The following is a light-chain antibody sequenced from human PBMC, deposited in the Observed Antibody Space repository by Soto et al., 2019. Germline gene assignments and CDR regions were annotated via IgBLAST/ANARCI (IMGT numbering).Light chain of an antibody. J-gene: IGLJ3*02. CDR2: RLN. Sequence: QAVVTQEPSLTVSPGGTVTLTCGSSTGAVTSGHYPYWFQQKPGQAPRTLIYRLNNKHSWAPARFSGSLLGGKAALTLSGAQPEDESDYYCLLVYNGAVVFGGGTKLTVL. CDR1: TGAVTSGHY. V-gene: IGLV7-46*01. CDR3: LLVYNGAVV.